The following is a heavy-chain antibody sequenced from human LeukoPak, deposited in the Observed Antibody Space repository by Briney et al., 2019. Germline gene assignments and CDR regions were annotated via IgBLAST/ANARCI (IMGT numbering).Heavy chain of an antibody. V-gene: IGHV3-48*03. J-gene: IGHJ4*02. D-gene: IGHD3-22*01. Sequence: GGSLRLSCAASGFTFSSYEMNWVRQAPGKGLEWVSYISSSGSTIYYADSVKGRFTISRDSAKNSLYLQMSSLRAKDTAVYSCARGDSSGYLVPFDYWGQGTLVTVSS. CDR2: ISSSGSTI. CDR1: GFTFSSYE. CDR3: ARGDSSGYLVPFDY.